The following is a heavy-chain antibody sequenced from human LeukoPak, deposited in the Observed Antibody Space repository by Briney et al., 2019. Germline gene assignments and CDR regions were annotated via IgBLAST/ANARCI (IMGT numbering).Heavy chain of an antibody. CDR1: GFTVSSNY. CDR2: IYSGGST. Sequence: PGGSLRLSCAASGFTVSSNYMSWVRQAPGKGLEWVSVIYSGGSTYYADSVKGRFTISRDNSKNTLYLQMNSLRAEDTAVYYCARLSVLSGSKDWGQGTLVTVSS. D-gene: IGHD3-16*01. CDR3: ARLSVLSGSKD. J-gene: IGHJ4*02. V-gene: IGHV3-53*01.